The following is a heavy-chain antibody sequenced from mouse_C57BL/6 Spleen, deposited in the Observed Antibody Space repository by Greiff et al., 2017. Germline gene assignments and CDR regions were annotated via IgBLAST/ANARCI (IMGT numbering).Heavy chain of an antibody. CDR1: GYTFTSYW. CDR3: ARGKWAFYAMDY. V-gene: IGHV1-53*01. J-gene: IGHJ4*01. CDR2: INPSNGGT. Sequence: QVQLQQPGTELVKPGASVKLSCKASGYTFTSYWMHWVKQRPGQGLEWIGNINPSNGGTNYNEKFKSKATLTVDKSSSTAYMQLSSLTSEYSAVYYCARGKWAFYAMDYWGQGTSVTVSS. D-gene: IGHD1-3*01.